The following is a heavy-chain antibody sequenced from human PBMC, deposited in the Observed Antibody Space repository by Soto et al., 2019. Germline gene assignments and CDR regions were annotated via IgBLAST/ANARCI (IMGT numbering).Heavy chain of an antibody. Sequence: SGPTLVNPTQTLTLTCTFSGFSLSTSGVGVGWIRQPPGKALEWLALIYWDDDKRYSPSLKSRLTITKDTSKNQVVLTMTNMDPVDTATYYFAHSGLEQQLVSWFDPWGQETLFPVSS. V-gene: IGHV2-5*02. CDR2: IYWDDDK. J-gene: IGHJ5*02. D-gene: IGHD6-13*01. CDR3: AHSGLEQQLVSWFDP. CDR1: GFSLSTSGVG.